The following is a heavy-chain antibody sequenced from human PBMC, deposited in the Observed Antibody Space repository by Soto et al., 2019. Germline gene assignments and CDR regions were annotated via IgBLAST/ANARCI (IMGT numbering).Heavy chain of an antibody. D-gene: IGHD5-12*01. CDR1: GYTFFTYD. Sequence: QVHLVQSGVEVKTPGASVKVSCQASGYTFFTYDXSXXRQAPGQGLEWMGWISTYSGDTKYAQKFQGRVTMTTDTSTTTAYLELRSLRSDDTAVYYCARHHGPTTSENWFDPWGQGTLVTVSS. CDR3: ARHHGPTTSENWFDP. CDR2: ISTYSGDT. J-gene: IGHJ5*02. V-gene: IGHV1-18*01.